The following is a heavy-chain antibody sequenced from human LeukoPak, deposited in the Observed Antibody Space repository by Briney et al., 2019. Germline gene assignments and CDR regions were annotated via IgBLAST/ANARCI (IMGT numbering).Heavy chain of an antibody. CDR1: GFTFSSYW. Sequence: PGGSLSFSCAASGFTFSSYWLSWVRQAPGKGLEWVAHIKQGGSEKDYVDCVKGRITISRDNAKNSLYLQMNSLRAEDTAVYYCARNPESIQLWLNFDYWGQGTLVTVSS. CDR2: IKQGGSEK. CDR3: ARNPESIQLWLNFDY. D-gene: IGHD5-18*01. J-gene: IGHJ4*02. V-gene: IGHV3-7*01.